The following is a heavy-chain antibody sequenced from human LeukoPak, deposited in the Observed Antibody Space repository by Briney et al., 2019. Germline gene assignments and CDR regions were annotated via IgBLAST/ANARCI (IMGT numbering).Heavy chain of an antibody. CDR3: ARMPYCSGGSCYPNGMDV. CDR2: FYYGGST. CDR1: GGSISGSSHY. V-gene: IGHV4-39*07. J-gene: IGHJ6*02. D-gene: IGHD2-15*01. Sequence: KASETLSLTCTVSGGSISGSSHYWAWIRQPPGKGLEWIGHFYYGGSTYYNPSLKSRVTISVDTSKNQFSVKLTSVTAADTAVYYCARMPYCSGGSCYPNGMDVWGQGTTVTVSS.